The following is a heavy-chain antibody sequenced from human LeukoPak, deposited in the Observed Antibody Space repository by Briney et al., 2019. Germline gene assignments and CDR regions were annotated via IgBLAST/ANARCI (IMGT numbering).Heavy chain of an antibody. CDR1: GGTFSSYA. J-gene: IGHJ4*02. Sequence: ASVKVSCKASGGTFSSYAISWVRQAPGQGLEWMGGIIPIFGTANYAQKFQGRVTMTEDTSTDTAYMELSSLRSEDTAVYYCATDNGYYFDYWGQGTLVTVSS. CDR2: IIPIFGTA. V-gene: IGHV1-69*06. D-gene: IGHD2-8*01. CDR3: ATDNGYYFDY.